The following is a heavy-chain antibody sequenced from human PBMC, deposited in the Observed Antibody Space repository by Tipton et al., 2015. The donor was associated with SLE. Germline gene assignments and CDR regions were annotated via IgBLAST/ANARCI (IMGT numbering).Heavy chain of an antibody. D-gene: IGHD6-13*01. J-gene: IGHJ4*02. CDR1: GGSISSSSYY. Sequence: TLSLTCTVSGGSISSSSYYWGWIRQPPGKGLEWIGSIYYSGSTNYNPSLKSRVTISVDTSKNQFSLKLSSVTAADTAVYYCAGVERAARGVGYWGQGTLVTVAS. CDR2: IYYSGST. V-gene: IGHV4-39*07. CDR3: AGVERAARGVGY.